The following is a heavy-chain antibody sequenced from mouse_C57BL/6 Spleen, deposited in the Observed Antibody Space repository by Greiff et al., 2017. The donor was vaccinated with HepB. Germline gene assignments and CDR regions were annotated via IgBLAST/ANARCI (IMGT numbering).Heavy chain of an antibody. Sequence: VQLKQSGAELMKPGASVKLSCKATGYTFTGYWIEWVKQMSGHGLEWIGEILLGSGSTNYNGKFKGKATFTAQTSSNTAYMERSSLTTEDSAIYYCASASSSTTVVAYYYWDQGPTLTISS. J-gene: IGHJ2*01. CDR1: GYTFTGYW. D-gene: IGHD1-1*01. CDR2: ILLGSGST. V-gene: IGHV1-9*01. CDR3: ASASSSTTVVAYYY.